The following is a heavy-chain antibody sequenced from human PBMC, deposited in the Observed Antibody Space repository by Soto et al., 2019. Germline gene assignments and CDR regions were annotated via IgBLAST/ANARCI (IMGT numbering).Heavy chain of an antibody. CDR3: ARPGQYSGYDSVPLDGMDV. J-gene: IGHJ6*02. CDR1: GYTFTSYY. D-gene: IGHD5-12*01. CDR2: INPSGGST. Sequence: ASVKVSCRASGYTFTSYYMHWVRQAPGQGLEWMGIINPSGGSTSYAQKFQGRVTMTRDTSTSTVYMELSSLRSEDTAVYYCARPGQYSGYDSVPLDGMDVWGQGTTVTVSS. V-gene: IGHV1-46*01.